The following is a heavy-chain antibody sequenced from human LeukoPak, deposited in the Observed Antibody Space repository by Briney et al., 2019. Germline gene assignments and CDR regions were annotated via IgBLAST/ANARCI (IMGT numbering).Heavy chain of an antibody. D-gene: IGHD3-3*01. J-gene: IGHJ4*02. V-gene: IGHV1-2*02. CDR3: ARAGFGDFWSGYYLFDY. CDR2: INPNSGGT. Sequence: ASVKVSCKASGYTFTGYYMHWVRQAPGQGLEWMGWINPNSGGTNYAQKFQGRVAMTRDTSISTAYMELSRLRSDDTAAYYCARAGFGDFWSGYYLFDYWGQGTLVTVSS. CDR1: GYTFTGYY.